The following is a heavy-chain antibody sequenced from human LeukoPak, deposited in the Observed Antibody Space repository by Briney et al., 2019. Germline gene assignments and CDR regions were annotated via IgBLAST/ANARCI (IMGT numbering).Heavy chain of an antibody. D-gene: IGHD6-19*01. CDR1: GFTVSSNY. V-gene: IGHV3-66*01. CDR3: ARMVKNSSGWYDVFDI. CDR2: IYSGGST. Sequence: GGSLRLSCAASGFTVSSNYMSWVRQAPGKGLEWVSVIYSGGSTYYADSVKGRLTISRDNSKNTLYLQLNSLRAEDTAVYYCARMVKNSSGWYDVFDIWGQGTMVTVSS. J-gene: IGHJ3*02.